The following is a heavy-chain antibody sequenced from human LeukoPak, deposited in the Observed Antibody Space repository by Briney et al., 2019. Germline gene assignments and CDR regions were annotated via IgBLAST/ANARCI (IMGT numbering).Heavy chain of an antibody. Sequence: SETLSLTCTVSGGSIRSYYWSWIRQPPGKGLEWIGYIYYSGGTNYNPSLKSRVTISVDTSKNQFSLKLSSVTAADTAVYYCARLSTISSAANIFDYWGQGTLVTVSS. D-gene: IGHD6-13*01. V-gene: IGHV4-59*01. CDR3: ARLSTISSAANIFDY. CDR1: GGSIRSYY. CDR2: IYYSGGT. J-gene: IGHJ4*02.